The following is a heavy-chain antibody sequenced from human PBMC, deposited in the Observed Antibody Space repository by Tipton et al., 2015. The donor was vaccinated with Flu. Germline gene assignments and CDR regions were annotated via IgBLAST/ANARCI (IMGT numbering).Heavy chain of an antibody. V-gene: IGHV4-34*01. J-gene: IGHJ3*02. CDR1: GGSFSGDY. CDR3: ATGFYYDSENSFDI. D-gene: IGHD3-22*01. CDR2: VNHSGST. Sequence: TLSLTCVVYGGSFSGDYCSWIRQPPGKGLEWIGEVNHSGSTNYNPSLKSRVTIPVDTSKNQFSLKLDSVTAADTAVYYCATGFYYDSENSFDIWGQGTMVTVSS.